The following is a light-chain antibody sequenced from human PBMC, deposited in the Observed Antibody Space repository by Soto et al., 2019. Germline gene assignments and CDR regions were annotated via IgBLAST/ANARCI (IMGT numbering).Light chain of an antibody. CDR2: CNN. J-gene: IGLJ2*01. CDR1: NSNIGSNT. CDR3: SSWDDSLNGVV. V-gene: IGLV1-44*01. Sequence: QSVLTQPPSASGTPGQRVTISCSGSNSNIGSNTVIWYQQHPGTAPKLLIYCNNQRPAGGPGQCSDSKSGTSAALAISGLESEDEADYYCSSWDDSLNGVVFGGGTKLTVL.